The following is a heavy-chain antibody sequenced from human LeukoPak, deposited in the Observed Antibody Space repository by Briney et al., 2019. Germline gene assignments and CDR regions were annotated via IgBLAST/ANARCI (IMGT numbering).Heavy chain of an antibody. CDR2: IYYSGST. CDR3: ARHYSGTPYCFDY. V-gene: IGHV4-30-4*01. D-gene: IGHD3-10*01. CDR1: GGSISSGDYY. Sequence: PSQTLSLTCTVSGGSISSGDYYWSWIRQPPGKGLEWIGYIYYSGSTYYNPSLKSRVTISVDTSKNQFSLKLSSVTAADTAVYYCARHYSGTPYCFDYWGQGTLVTVSS. J-gene: IGHJ4*02.